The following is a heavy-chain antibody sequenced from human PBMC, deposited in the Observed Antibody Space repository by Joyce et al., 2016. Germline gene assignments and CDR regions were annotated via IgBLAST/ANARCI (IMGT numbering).Heavy chain of an antibody. CDR1: GFTFNGYS. D-gene: IGHD1-26*01. J-gene: IGHJ4*02. V-gene: IGHV3-48*02. CDR3: ARGLSGRGKYSFDY. CDR2: ISGSGNVI. Sequence: EVQLVESGGGLVQLGGSLRFSCATSGFTFNGYSVYWVRQAPGKGLDWLSYISGSGNVIYYADSVQGRVTTTKDSAKNSVYLQMNSLRDEDTAVYFCARGLSGRGKYSFDYWGQGTLVTVSS.